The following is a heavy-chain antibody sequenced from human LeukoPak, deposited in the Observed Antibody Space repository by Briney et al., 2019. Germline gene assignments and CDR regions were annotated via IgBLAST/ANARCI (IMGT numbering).Heavy chain of an antibody. D-gene: IGHD5-18*01. J-gene: IGHJ4*02. V-gene: IGHV3-43*02. CDR2: ISGDGGST. CDR1: GFTLDDYA. CDR3: AKTAMVTLLPDY. Sequence: PGGSLRLSCAASGFTLDDYAMHWVCQAPGKGLEWVSLISGDGGSTYYADSVKGRFTISRDNSKNSLYLQMNSLRTEDTALYYCAKTAMVTLLPDYWGQGTLVTVSS.